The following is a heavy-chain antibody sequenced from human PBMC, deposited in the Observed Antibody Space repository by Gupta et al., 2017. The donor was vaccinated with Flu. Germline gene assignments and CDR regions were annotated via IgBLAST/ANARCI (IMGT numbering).Heavy chain of an antibody. V-gene: IGHV3-33*03. CDR1: G. CDR3: AKPYYYDSRSLYYLDS. J-gene: IGHJ4*02. D-gene: IGHD3-22*01. CDR2: IWYDESDR. Sequence: GMHWVRQALGKGLEWVAVIWYDESDRYYADSVEGRFNISRDKSKNTMYLQMSSLSAEDTAVYYCAKPYYYDSRSLYYLDSWGQGTLVTASS.